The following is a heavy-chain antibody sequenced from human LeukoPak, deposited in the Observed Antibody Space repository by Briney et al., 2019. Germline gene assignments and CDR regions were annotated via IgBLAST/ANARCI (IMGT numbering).Heavy chain of an antibody. Sequence: PGGSLRLSCAASGFNFNDYAMHWVRHAPGKGLEWVSGISWDANTLGYADSVKGRFTISRDNAKKSLSLQMNSLRFDDSAVYYCAKGAPIGELLYSDWFDPWGQGTLVTVSS. CDR2: ISWDANTL. CDR1: GFNFNDYA. J-gene: IGHJ5*02. V-gene: IGHV3-9*01. CDR3: AKGAPIGELLYSDWFDP. D-gene: IGHD3-10*01.